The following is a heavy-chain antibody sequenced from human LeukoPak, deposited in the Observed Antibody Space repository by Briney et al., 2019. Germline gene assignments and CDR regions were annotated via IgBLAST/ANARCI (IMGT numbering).Heavy chain of an antibody. CDR3: ARAETAGLARTFNI. V-gene: IGHV5-51*01. J-gene: IGHJ3*02. Sequence: GDSTKISCEASGFSFTAYWIGWVRQKTGKGLEWMGIIYPGDADTRYSPSFEGLVTISADKSISTAFLQWGSLKASDTAMYYCARAETAGLARTFNIWGQGTMVTVTS. CDR2: IYPGDADT. CDR1: GFSFTAYW. D-gene: IGHD6-13*01.